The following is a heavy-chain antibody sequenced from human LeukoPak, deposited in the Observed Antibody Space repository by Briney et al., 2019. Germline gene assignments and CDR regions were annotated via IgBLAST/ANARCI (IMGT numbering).Heavy chain of an antibody. J-gene: IGHJ6*03. Sequence: GGSLRLSCAASGFTFSNAWMSWVRQAPGKGLEWVGRIKSKTDGGTTDYAAPVKGRFTISRDDSKNTLYLQMNSLKTEDTAVYYCTTDTVSPGGLQGYYYMDVWGKGTTVTVSS. D-gene: IGHD4-11*01. CDR3: TTDTVSPGGLQGYYYMDV. V-gene: IGHV3-15*01. CDR2: IKSKTDGGTT. CDR1: GFTFSNAW.